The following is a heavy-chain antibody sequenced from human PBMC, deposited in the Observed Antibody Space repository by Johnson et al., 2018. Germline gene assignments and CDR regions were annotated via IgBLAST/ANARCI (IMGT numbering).Heavy chain of an antibody. V-gene: IGHV4-59*01. J-gene: IGHJ6*02. CDR2: IYYAGSA. Sequence: QVQLQQSGPGLVKPSETLSLKCTVSGGSISSDYWSWIRQPPGKGLEWIGYIYYAGSATYNPSLRSRVTISVDTSKNQFSLRLSSVTAADTAVYYCARETAAGRGPCYFYYGMDVWGQGTAVTVSS. D-gene: IGHD6-13*01. CDR1: GGSISSDY. CDR3: ARETAAGRGPCYFYYGMDV.